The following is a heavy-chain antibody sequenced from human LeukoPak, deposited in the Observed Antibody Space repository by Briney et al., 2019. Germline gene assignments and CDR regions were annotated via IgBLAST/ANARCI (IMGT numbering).Heavy chain of an antibody. Sequence: GGSLRLSCAASGFTFDDYAMHWVRQAPGKGLEWVSLISWDGGSTYYADSVKGRFTISRDNAKNSVFLQMNNLRVEDTAIYYCARRGYHDSSGYDYWGQGTPVTVSS. CDR3: ARRGYHDSSGYDY. J-gene: IGHJ4*02. D-gene: IGHD3-22*01. CDR2: ISWDGGST. CDR1: GFTFDDYA. V-gene: IGHV3-43D*03.